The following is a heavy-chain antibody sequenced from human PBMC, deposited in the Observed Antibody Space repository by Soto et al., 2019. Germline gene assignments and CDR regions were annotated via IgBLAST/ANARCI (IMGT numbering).Heavy chain of an antibody. J-gene: IGHJ4*02. D-gene: IGHD1-26*01. CDR2: IWYDGSNK. CDR3: ARDSLSGSYYLDY. V-gene: IGHV3-33*01. Sequence: QVQQVESGGGVVQPGRSLRLSCAASGFTFSSYGMHWVRQAPGKGLEWVAVIWYDGSNKYYADSVKGRFTISRDNSKNTLYLQMNSLRAEDTAVYYCARDSLSGSYYLDYWGQGTLVTVSS. CDR1: GFTFSSYG.